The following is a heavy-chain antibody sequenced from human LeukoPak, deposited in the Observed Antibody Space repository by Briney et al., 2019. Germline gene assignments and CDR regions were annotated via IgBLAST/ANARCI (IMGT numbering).Heavy chain of an antibody. D-gene: IGHD5-18*01. J-gene: IGHJ4*02. V-gene: IGHV3-74*01. CDR1: GFTFSSYE. CDR2: INSDGSST. Sequence: PGGSLRLSCAASGFTFSSYEMNWVRQAPGKGLVWVSRINSDGSSTSYADSVKGRFTISRDNAKNTLYLQMNSLRAEDTAVYYCARAQGYSYGLDYWGQGTLVTVSS. CDR3: ARAQGYSYGLDY.